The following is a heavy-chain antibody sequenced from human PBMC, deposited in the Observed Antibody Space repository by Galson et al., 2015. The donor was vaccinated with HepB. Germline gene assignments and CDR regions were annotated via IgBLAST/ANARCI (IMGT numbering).Heavy chain of an antibody. CDR2: ISYDGSNK. V-gene: IGHV3-30*04. CDR1: GFTFSSYA. D-gene: IGHD3-16*01. J-gene: IGHJ4*02. Sequence: SLRLSCAASGFTFSSYAMHWVRQAPGKGLEWVAVAVISYDGSNKYYADSVKGRFTISRDNSKNTLYLQMNSLRAEDTAVYYCARDQARLGELPRTYYFDYWAREPWSPSPQ. CDR3: ARDQARLGELPRTYYFDY.